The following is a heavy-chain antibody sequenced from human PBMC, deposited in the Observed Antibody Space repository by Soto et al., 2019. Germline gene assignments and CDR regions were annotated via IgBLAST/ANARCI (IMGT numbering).Heavy chain of an antibody. CDR2: ISGSGGST. CDR1: GFTFSSYA. J-gene: IGHJ4*02. D-gene: IGHD2-15*01. CDR3: AKGIQGNFRYCSGGSCYLDY. Sequence: EVQLLESGGGLVQPGGSLRLSCAASGFTFSSYAMSWVRQAPGKGLEWVSGISGSGGSTYYADSVKGRFTISRDKSKNTLYLQMNSLRAEDTAVYYCAKGIQGNFRYCSGGSCYLDYWGQGTLVTASS. V-gene: IGHV3-23*01.